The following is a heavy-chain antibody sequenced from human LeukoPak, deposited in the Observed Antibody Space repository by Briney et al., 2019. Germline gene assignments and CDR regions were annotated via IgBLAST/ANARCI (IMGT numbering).Heavy chain of an antibody. CDR1: GYTFSGYY. Sequence: ASVKVSCTASGYTFSGYYMQSVRQAPGQALEWMGWITPDSGGTDYAEQFQGRVTMTRDTSISTVYMELTRLRSDDTAVYYCARGYPTGDMTIFAHWGQGTLVTVSS. V-gene: IGHV1-2*02. CDR3: ARGYPTGDMTIFAH. J-gene: IGHJ4*02. D-gene: IGHD3-3*01. CDR2: ITPDSGGT.